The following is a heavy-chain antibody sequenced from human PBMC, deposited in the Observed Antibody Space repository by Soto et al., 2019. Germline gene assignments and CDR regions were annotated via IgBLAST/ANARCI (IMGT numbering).Heavy chain of an antibody. D-gene: IGHD3-3*01. V-gene: IGHV3-23*01. CDR2: ISGSGGST. CDR3: AKNENVLRFLEWLLFSY. J-gene: IGHJ4*02. CDR1: GFTFSSYA. Sequence: EVQLLESGGGLVQPGGSLRLSCAASGFTFSSYAMSWVRQAPGKGLEWVSAISGSGGSTYYADSVKGRFTISRDNSKNTLYLQMNILRAEDTAVYYCAKNENVLRFLEWLLFSYWGQGTLVTVSS.